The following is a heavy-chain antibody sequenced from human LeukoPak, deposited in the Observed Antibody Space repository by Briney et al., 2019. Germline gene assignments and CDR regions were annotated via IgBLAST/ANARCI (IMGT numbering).Heavy chain of an antibody. V-gene: IGHV3-30*02. CDR3: AKTVGASTFYYYMDV. CDR2: IQYDAINK. D-gene: IGHD1-26*01. CDR1: GFTFSSYA. Sequence: GGSLRLSCAASGFTFSSYAMHWVRQAPGKGLEWVAFIQYDAINKYYADSVKGRFTISRDNSKNTVYLQMNSLRTEDTAVYYCAKTVGASTFYYYMDVWGKGTTVTVTS. J-gene: IGHJ6*03.